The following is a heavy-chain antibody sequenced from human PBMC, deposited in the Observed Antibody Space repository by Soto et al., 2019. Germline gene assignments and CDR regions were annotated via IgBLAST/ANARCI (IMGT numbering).Heavy chain of an antibody. J-gene: IGHJ5*02. Sequence: ASVKVSCKVSGYTLTELSMHWVRQAPGKGLEWMGGFDPEDGETIYAQKFQGRVTMTEDTSTDTAYMELSSLRSEDTAVYYCATGPNWNPNPRNWFDPWGQGTLVTVSS. V-gene: IGHV1-24*01. CDR1: GYTLTELS. D-gene: IGHD1-1*01. CDR3: ATGPNWNPNPRNWFDP. CDR2: FDPEDGET.